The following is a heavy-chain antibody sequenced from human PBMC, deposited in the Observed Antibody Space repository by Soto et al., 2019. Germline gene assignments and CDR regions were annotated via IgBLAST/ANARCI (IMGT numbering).Heavy chain of an antibody. D-gene: IGHD1-20*01. V-gene: IGHV4-59*12. J-gene: IGHJ6*02. CDR2: IYYSGST. Sequence: PSETLSLTCTVSGGSISSYYWSWIRQPPGKGLEWIGYIYYSGSTNYNPSLKSRATISVDTSKNQFSLKLSSVTAADTAVYYCAVTGNNLPLSYYGMDVWGQGTTVTVSS. CDR3: AVTGNNLPLSYYGMDV. CDR1: GGSISSYY.